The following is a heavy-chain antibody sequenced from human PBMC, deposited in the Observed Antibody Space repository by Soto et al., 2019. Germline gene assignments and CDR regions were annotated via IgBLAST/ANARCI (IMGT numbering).Heavy chain of an antibody. CDR3: ARSKRMLYQRGFDY. J-gene: IGHJ4*02. CDR1: GGSISSYY. V-gene: IGHV4-59*01. Sequence: SETLSLTCTVSGGSISSYYWSWIRQPPGKGLEWIGYIYYSGSTNYNPSLKSRVTISVDTSKNQFSLKLSSVTAADTAVYYCARSKRMLYQRGFDYWGQGTLVTVSS. CDR2: IYYSGST. D-gene: IGHD2-8*01.